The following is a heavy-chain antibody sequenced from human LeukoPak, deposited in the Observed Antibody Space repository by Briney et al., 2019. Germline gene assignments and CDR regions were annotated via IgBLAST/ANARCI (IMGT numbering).Heavy chain of an antibody. CDR2: INPNSGGT. CDR3: ARDGPSIVGATMDY. CDR1: GYTFSDYY. D-gene: IGHD1-26*01. Sequence: ASVKVSCKASGYTFSDYYMHWVRQAPGQGLEWMGWINPNSGGTNYAQKFQGRVTMTRDTSISTAYMELSRLRSDDTAVYYCARDGPSIVGATMDYWGQGTLVTVSS. V-gene: IGHV1-2*02. J-gene: IGHJ4*02.